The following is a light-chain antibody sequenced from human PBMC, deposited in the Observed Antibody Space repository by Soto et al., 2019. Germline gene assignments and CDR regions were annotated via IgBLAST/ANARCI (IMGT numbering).Light chain of an antibody. V-gene: IGKV1-39*01. CDR3: QQSYSTPFT. CDR2: AAS. CDR1: QSISIY. Sequence: DILMTQSQSSLSASVGDRVTITCSASQSISIYLNWYQQKPGKAPKLLIYAASSLQSGVPSRFSGSGSGTDFTLTISSLQPEDFATYYCQQSYSTPFTFGPGTKVDIK. J-gene: IGKJ3*01.